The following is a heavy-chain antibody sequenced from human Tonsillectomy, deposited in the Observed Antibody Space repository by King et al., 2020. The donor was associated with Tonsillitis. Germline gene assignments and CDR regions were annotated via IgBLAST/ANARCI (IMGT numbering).Heavy chain of an antibody. CDR2: IIPILGIA. CDR3: ARRTDHRDGYNYLERAFDI. CDR1: GGTFSSYA. J-gene: IGHJ3*02. Sequence: QLVQSGAEVKKPGSSVKVSCKASGGTFSSYAISWVRQAPGQGLEWMGRIIPILGIANYAQKFQGRVTITADKSTSTAYMELSRLRSEDTAVYYCARRTDHRDGYNYLERAFDIWGQGTMVTVSS. V-gene: IGHV1-69*04. D-gene: IGHD5-24*01.